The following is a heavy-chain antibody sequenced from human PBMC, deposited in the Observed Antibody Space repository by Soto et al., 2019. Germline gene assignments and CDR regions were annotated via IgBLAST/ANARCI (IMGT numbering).Heavy chain of an antibody. CDR1: GYTFTAYY. CDR3: ARDYRQQLGSPFDY. J-gene: IGHJ4*02. CDR2: INPNSGGT. V-gene: IGHV1-2*02. D-gene: IGHD6-13*01. Sequence: ALVKVSCKASGYTFTAYYMHWVRQAPGQGLEWMGWINPNSGGTNYAQKFQGRVTITADKSTSTAYMELSSLRSEDTAVYYCARDYRQQLGSPFDYWGQGTLVTVSS.